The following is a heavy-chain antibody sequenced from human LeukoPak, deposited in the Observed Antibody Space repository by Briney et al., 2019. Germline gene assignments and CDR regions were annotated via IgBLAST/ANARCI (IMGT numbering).Heavy chain of an antibody. V-gene: IGHV3-7*01. CDR2: IKEDGSEK. CDR3: ARDDPYSSNYYMDV. J-gene: IGHJ6*03. CDR1: GFTFSMYW. D-gene: IGHD6-19*01. Sequence: PGGSLRLSCAASGFTFSMYWMTWVRQAPGKGLEWVANIKEDGSEKYYVDSVKGRFTISRDSAKDSLYLQMNSLRAEDTAVYYCARDDPYSSNYYMDVWAKGPTVTVSS.